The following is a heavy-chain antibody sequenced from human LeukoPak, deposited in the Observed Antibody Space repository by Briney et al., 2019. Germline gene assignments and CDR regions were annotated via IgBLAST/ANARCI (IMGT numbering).Heavy chain of an antibody. CDR3: ANLHSPVAGYYH. Sequence: SETLSLTCTVSGGSISSSSYYWGWIRQPPGKGLEWIGSIYYSGSTYYNPSLKSRVTISVDTSKNQFSLKLSSVTAADTAVYYCANLHSPVAGYYHWGQGTLVTVSS. J-gene: IGHJ4*02. V-gene: IGHV4-39*07. CDR2: IYYSGST. D-gene: IGHD6-19*01. CDR1: GGSISSSSYY.